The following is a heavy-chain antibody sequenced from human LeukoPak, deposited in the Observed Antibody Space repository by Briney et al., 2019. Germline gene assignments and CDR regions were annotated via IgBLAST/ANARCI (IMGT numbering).Heavy chain of an antibody. Sequence: SETLSLTCSVSGYSISSAYYWGWVRQPPGKGLEWIGNIYHSGSTYYNPSFKSRVTISVDTSKNQFSLKLSSVTAADTAVYYCAKVPQWSSFRFFDYWGQGTLVTVSS. CDR3: AKVPQWSSFRFFDY. V-gene: IGHV4-38-2*02. J-gene: IGHJ4*02. D-gene: IGHD6-13*01. CDR2: IYHSGST. CDR1: GYSISSAYY.